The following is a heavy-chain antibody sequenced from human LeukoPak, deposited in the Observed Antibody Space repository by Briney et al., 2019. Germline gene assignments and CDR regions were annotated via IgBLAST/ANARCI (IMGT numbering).Heavy chain of an antibody. CDR2: ISSTSAYI. J-gene: IGHJ5*01. Sequence: NPGGSLRLSCAGSGFALKSYSLSWVRQAPGKGLEWVSSISSTSAYIYYADSVKGRFTISRDNVDNVVYLQMNSLGAEDTAVYYCARVAVSGPTGWFDSRGQGTLVIVSS. D-gene: IGHD2-8*02. CDR1: GFALKSYS. CDR3: ARVAVSGPTGWFDS. V-gene: IGHV3-21*01.